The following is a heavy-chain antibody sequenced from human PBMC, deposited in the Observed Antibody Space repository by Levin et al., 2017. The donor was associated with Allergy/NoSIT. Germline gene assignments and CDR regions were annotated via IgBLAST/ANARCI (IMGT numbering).Heavy chain of an antibody. Sequence: SETLSLTCTVSGGSISSYYWSWIRQPAGKGLEWIGRIYTSGSTNYNPSLKSRVTMSVDTSKNQFSLKLSSVTAADTAVYYCARGGYCSGGSCYRGDYFDYWGQGTLVTVSS. D-gene: IGHD2-15*01. J-gene: IGHJ4*02. CDR3: ARGGYCSGGSCYRGDYFDY. V-gene: IGHV4-4*07. CDR1: GGSISSYY. CDR2: IYTSGST.